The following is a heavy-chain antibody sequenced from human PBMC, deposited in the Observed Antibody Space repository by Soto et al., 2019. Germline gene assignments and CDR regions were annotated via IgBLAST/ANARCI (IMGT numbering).Heavy chain of an antibody. J-gene: IGHJ4*02. Sequence: GESLKISCKASGYSFSSSWIGWVRQISGKGLEWMGITYPDRSQTLYSPSFQGQVTISVDTSISTIYLQWSSLKASDTATYYCARPEIPTRSNDYDYPFDHWGQGTLVTVSS. CDR3: ARPEIPTRSNDYDYPFDH. D-gene: IGHD3-22*01. CDR2: TYPDRSQT. V-gene: IGHV5-51*01. CDR1: GYSFSSSW.